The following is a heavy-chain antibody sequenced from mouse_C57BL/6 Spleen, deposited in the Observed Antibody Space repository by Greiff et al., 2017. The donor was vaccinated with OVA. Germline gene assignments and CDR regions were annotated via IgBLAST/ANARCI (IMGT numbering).Heavy chain of an antibody. D-gene: IGHD2-1*01. Sequence: EVKLVEPGGGLVKPGGSLKLSCAASGFTFSSYAMSWVRQTPEKRLEWVATISDGGSYTYYPDNVKGRFTISRDNAKNNLYLQMSHLKSEDTAMYYCARDGNYVYWYFDVWGTGTTVTVSS. V-gene: IGHV5-4*01. CDR2: ISDGGSYT. CDR1: GFTFSSYA. CDR3: ARDGNYVYWYFDV. J-gene: IGHJ1*03.